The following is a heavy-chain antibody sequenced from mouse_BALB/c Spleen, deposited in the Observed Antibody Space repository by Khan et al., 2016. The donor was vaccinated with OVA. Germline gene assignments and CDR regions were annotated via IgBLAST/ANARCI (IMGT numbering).Heavy chain of an antibody. CDR1: GYTFSSHT. CDR2: INPSSGYT. J-gene: IGHJ4*01. D-gene: IGHD2-14*01. V-gene: IGHV1-4*01. CDR3: ARRTTEDALDY. Sequence: QVQLKESGAELARPGASVKMSCTASGYTFSSHTMHWVKQRPGQGLEWIGYINPSSGYTQYTQQFNDKATLTADISSSTAYMQLSSLTSEDSAGYYCARRTTEDALDYWGQGTSVTVSS.